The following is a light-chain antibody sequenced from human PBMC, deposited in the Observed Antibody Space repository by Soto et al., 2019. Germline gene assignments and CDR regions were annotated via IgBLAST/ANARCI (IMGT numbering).Light chain of an antibody. CDR3: QQYGSSPPWT. Sequence: GVSQAPATLSLSPRERATLSCRASQSVSDNYLAWYQQKPGQAPRLLIFGASRRATGIPDRFSGSGTGTDFTLTISRLEPEDFAVYYCQQYGSSPPWTFGQGTNVDI. CDR1: QSVSDNY. J-gene: IGKJ1*01. V-gene: IGKV3-20*01. CDR2: GAS.